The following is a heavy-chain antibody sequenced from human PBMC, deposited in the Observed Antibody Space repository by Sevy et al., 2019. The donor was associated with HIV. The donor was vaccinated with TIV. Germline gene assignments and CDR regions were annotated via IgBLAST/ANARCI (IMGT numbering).Heavy chain of an antibody. CDR3: ATSMYDCSSTSCYAAYYYYYGMDV. D-gene: IGHD2-2*01. J-gene: IGHJ6*02. CDR1: GYSFTSYW. Sequence: GESLKISCKGSGYSFTSYWIGWVRQMPGKGLEWMGIIYPGDSDTRYSPSFQGQVTISADKSISTAYLQWSSLKASDTAMYYCATSMYDCSSTSCYAAYYYYYGMDVWGQGTTVTVSS. CDR2: IYPGDSDT. V-gene: IGHV5-51*01.